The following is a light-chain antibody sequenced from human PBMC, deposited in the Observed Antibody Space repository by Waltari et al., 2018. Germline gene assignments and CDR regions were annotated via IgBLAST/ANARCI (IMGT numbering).Light chain of an antibody. Sequence: LSGRASQSVSSNLAWYQQKPGQAPRLLIYGASTRATGIPARVSGSGSGTEFTLTISSLQSEDFAVYYCQQYNNGVTFGQGTKLEIK. CDR2: GAS. CDR1: QSVSSN. J-gene: IGKJ2*01. CDR3: QQYNNGVT. V-gene: IGKV3-15*01.